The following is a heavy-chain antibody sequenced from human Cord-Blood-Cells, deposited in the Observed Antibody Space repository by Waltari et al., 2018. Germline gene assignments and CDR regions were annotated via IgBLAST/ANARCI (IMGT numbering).Heavy chain of an antibody. Sequence: EVQLVESGGGLVQPGRSLRLSFAASGVTFADYALHLVRRAPGKGLKWVSGISWNSGSIGYADSVKGRFTISRDNAKNSLYLQMNSLRAEDTALYYCAKDRGSSSDYFDYWGQGTLVTVSS. J-gene: IGHJ4*02. D-gene: IGHD6-6*01. V-gene: IGHV3-9*01. CDR3: AKDRGSSSDYFDY. CDR2: ISWNSGSI. CDR1: GVTFADYA.